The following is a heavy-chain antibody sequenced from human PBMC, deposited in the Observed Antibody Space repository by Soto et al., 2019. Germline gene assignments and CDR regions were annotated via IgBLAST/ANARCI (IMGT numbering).Heavy chain of an antibody. J-gene: IGHJ4*02. CDR3: TRGSAYSSSWYLNFDY. D-gene: IGHD6-13*01. V-gene: IGHV3-74*01. CDR1: GFTLNSYW. Sequence: GGSLRLSCAASGFTLNSYWMHWFRQAPGKGLVWVSRINSDGSSTSYADSVKGRFTISRDNAKNTLYLQMNSLRAEDTAVYYCTRGSAYSSSWYLNFDYWGQGTLDTVSS. CDR2: INSDGSST.